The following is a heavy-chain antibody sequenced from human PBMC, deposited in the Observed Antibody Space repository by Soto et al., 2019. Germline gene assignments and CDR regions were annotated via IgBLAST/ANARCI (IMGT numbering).Heavy chain of an antibody. V-gene: IGHV1-69*13. Sequence: SVKVSCKASGGTFSSYAISWVRQAPGQGLEWMGGIIPIFGTANYAQKFQGRVTITADESTSTAYMELSSLRSEDTAVYYCARGLSPPTTALYYYGMDVWGQGTTVTVSS. CDR1: GGTFSSYA. D-gene: IGHD3-16*02. CDR3: ARGLSPPTTALYYYGMDV. CDR2: IIPIFGTA. J-gene: IGHJ6*02.